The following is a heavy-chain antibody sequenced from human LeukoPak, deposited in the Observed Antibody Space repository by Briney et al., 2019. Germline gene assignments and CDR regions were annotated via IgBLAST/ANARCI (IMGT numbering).Heavy chain of an antibody. CDR1: GVSIGSYY. CDR3: ARLPTVTTPFDY. CDR2: IYNSGST. V-gene: IGHV4-4*07. D-gene: IGHD4-17*01. J-gene: IGHJ4*02. Sequence: SETLSLTCSVSGVSIGSYYWSWIRQPAGKGLEWIGRIYNSGSTNYNPSLKSRVTMSVDTSKNQFSLKLNSVTAADTAVYYCARLPTVTTPFDYWGQGTLVTVSS.